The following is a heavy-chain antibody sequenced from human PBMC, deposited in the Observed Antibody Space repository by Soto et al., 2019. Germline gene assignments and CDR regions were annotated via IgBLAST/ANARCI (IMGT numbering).Heavy chain of an antibody. Sequence: ASVKVSCKASGYTFTGYYMHWVRQAPGQGLEWMGWINPNSGGTNYAQKFQGRVTMTRDTSISTAYMELSRLRSDDTAVYYCARVLFYCSGGSCLVSWLDPWGQGTLVTVSS. D-gene: IGHD2-15*01. CDR3: ARVLFYCSGGSCLVSWLDP. CDR1: GYTFTGYY. J-gene: IGHJ5*02. CDR2: INPNSGGT. V-gene: IGHV1-2*02.